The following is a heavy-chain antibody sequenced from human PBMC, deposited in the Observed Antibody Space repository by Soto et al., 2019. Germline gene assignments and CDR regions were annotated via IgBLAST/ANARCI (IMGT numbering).Heavy chain of an antibody. Sequence: SETLSLTCTVSGGSISSGGYYWSWIRQHPGKGLEWIGYIYYSGSTYYNPSLKSRVTISVDTSKNQFSLKLSSVTAADTAVYYCARGVTDIVATIFFDYWGQGTLVTVSS. V-gene: IGHV4-31*03. CDR1: GGSISSGGYY. J-gene: IGHJ4*02. D-gene: IGHD5-12*01. CDR3: ARGVTDIVATIFFDY. CDR2: IYYSGST.